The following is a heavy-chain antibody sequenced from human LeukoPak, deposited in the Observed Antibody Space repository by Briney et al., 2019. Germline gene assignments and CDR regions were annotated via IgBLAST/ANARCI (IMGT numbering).Heavy chain of an antibody. J-gene: IGHJ4*02. CDR3: ARHEDYGDYPLQY. D-gene: IGHD4-17*01. V-gene: IGHV4-39*01. Sequence: SDTLSLTCTVSGDSISSSSYYCRWIRQPPGKGLGMIGSIYYSGSTYYNPSLKSRVTISVDTSKNQFSLKLSSVTAADTAVYYCARHEDYGDYPLQYWGQGTLVAVSS. CDR2: IYYSGST. CDR1: GDSISSSSYY.